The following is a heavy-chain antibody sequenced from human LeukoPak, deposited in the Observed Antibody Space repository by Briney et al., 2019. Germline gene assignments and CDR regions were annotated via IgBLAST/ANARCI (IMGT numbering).Heavy chain of an antibody. CDR2: INHSGST. CDR1: GGSFSGYY. CDR3: ARREITRQNIVIRPRGSFDY. D-gene: IGHD2/OR15-2a*01. Sequence: AETLSLTCAVYGGSFSGYYWSWIRQPPGKGLEWIGEINHSGSTNYNPSLKSRVTISVDTSKNQFSLKLSSVTAADTAVYYCARREITRQNIVIRPRGSFDYWGQGTLVTVSS. J-gene: IGHJ4*02. V-gene: IGHV4-34*01.